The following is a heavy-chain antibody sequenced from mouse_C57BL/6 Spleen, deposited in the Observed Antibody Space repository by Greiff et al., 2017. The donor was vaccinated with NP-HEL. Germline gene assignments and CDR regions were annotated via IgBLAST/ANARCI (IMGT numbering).Heavy chain of an antibody. D-gene: IGHD2-2*01. CDR2: IYPGDGDT. CDR3: ARVGLRPFAY. J-gene: IGHJ3*01. CDR1: GYAFSSYW. V-gene: IGHV1-80*01. Sequence: VQLQQSGAELVKPGASVKISCKASGYAFSSYWMNWVKQRPGKGLEWIGQIYPGDGDTNSNGKFKGKATLTADKSSSTAYRQLSSLTSEDSAVYFCARVGLRPFAYWGQGTLVTVSA.